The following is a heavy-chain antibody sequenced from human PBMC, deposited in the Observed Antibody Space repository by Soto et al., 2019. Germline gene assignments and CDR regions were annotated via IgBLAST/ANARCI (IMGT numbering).Heavy chain of an antibody. V-gene: IGHV1-18*01. Sequence: ASVKVSCKASGYTLTSYGISWVRQAPGQGLEWMGWISAYNGNTNYAREVQERVTISRDTSTATAYMELSGLRSEDTAVYYCVAELYSGGGCCSFDFWGQGTMVTVSS. J-gene: IGHJ3*01. CDR3: VAELYSGGGCCSFDF. D-gene: IGHD2-21*02. CDR1: GYTLTSYG. CDR2: ISAYNGNT.